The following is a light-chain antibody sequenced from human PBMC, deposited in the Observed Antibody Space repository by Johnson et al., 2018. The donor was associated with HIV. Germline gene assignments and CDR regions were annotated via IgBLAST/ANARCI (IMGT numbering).Light chain of an antibody. Sequence: QSVLTQPPSVSAAPVQKVTISCSGSSSNIGNNYVSWYQQLPGTAPKLLIYDNNKRPSGIPDRFSGSKSGTSATLGITGLQTGDEADYYCGTWDSSLSAAFYVFGTGTKVTVL. J-gene: IGLJ1*01. V-gene: IGLV1-51*01. CDR3: GTWDSSLSAAFYV. CDR1: SSNIGNNY. CDR2: DNN.